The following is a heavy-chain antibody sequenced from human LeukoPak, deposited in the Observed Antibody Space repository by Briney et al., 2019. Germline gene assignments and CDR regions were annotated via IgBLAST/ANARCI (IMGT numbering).Heavy chain of an antibody. Sequence: GGSLRLSCAASGFTLSSYAMSWVRQAPGKGLEWVSAISGSGGSTYYADSVKGRFTISRDNSKNTLYLQMNSLRAEDTAVYYCAKVQWLVSQPFDYWGQGTLVTVSS. CDR3: AKVQWLVSQPFDY. J-gene: IGHJ4*02. V-gene: IGHV3-23*01. D-gene: IGHD6-19*01. CDR2: ISGSGGST. CDR1: GFTLSSYA.